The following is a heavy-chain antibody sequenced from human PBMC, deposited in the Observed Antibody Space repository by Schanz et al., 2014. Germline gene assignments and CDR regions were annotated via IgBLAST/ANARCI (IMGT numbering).Heavy chain of an antibody. CDR2: ISAYNGNT. D-gene: IGHD6-19*01. J-gene: IGHJ4*02. Sequence: QVQLVQSGAEVKKPGASVKVSCKASGYTFTSYGINWVRQAPGQGLEWMGWISAYNGNTNYAQKLQGRVTMTTDTSTSTAYMELRSLRSDDTVVYYCARGGYSSGWYDRDIARFDYWGQGTLVTVSS. CDR3: ARGGYSSGWYDRDIARFDY. CDR1: GYTFTSYG. V-gene: IGHV1-18*01.